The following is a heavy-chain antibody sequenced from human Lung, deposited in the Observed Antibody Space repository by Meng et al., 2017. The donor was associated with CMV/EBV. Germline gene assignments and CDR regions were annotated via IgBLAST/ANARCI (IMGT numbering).Heavy chain of an antibody. V-gene: IGHV3-20*04. J-gene: IGHJ3*02. CDR1: GFTFDDYG. CDR3: ARAVGPTMVDALDI. Sequence: GESLKISCAASGFTFDDYGMNWVRQAPGKGLEWVSGIRWNGETIAYTDSVRGRFTISRDNAKKSLHLQMNSLRAEDTALYYCARAVGPTMVDALDIWGQGTLVTVSS. CDR2: IRWNGETI. D-gene: IGHD1-26*01.